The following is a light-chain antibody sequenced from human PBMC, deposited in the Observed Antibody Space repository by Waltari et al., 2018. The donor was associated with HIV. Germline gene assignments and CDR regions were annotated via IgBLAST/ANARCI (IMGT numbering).Light chain of an antibody. CDR1: NIGRKS. CDR3: QVWDSSSDHPV. CDR2: DDS. J-gene: IGLJ2*01. Sequence: SYVLTQPPSVSVAPGPTARITCGGSNIGRKSVHWYQQMPGQAPVLVVYDDSDRPSGILERFSGSNSGNTATLTISRVEAGDEADYYCQVWDSSSDHPVFGGGTKLTVL. V-gene: IGLV3-21*02.